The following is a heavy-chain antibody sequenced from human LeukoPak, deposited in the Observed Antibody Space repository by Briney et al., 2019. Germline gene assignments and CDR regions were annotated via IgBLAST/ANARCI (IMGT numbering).Heavy chain of an antibody. CDR3: ARGYCAGTACYVGGMDV. V-gene: IGHV3-7*01. CDR2: IKQAGSGY. J-gene: IGHJ6*02. Sequence: GGSLRLSCAASGFTFSSYAMSWVRQAPGKGLEWVATIKQAGSGYYYVDSVQGRFTISRDDAEDSVSLQMNSLRAEDTAVYYCARGYCAGTACYVGGMDVRGQGITVTVAS. D-gene: IGHD2-8*02. CDR1: GFTFSSYA.